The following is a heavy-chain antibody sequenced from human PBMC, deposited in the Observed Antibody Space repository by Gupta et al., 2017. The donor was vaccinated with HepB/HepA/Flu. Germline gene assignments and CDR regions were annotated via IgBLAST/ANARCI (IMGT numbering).Heavy chain of an antibody. Sequence: QSQLVQSGAEVTKPGASVKVSCKASGFSFTDYGVSWVRQAPGQGLEWMGWISAFSGYTNYGQKLQGRGSLTIDKSTSTAYMELRSLRYDDTAVYYCARDRAYSSSWRDAFDIWGQGTMVTVSS. CDR2: ISAFSGYT. V-gene: IGHV1-18*01. J-gene: IGHJ3*02. CDR3: ARDRAYSSSWRDAFDI. CDR1: GFSFTDYG. D-gene: IGHD6-13*01.